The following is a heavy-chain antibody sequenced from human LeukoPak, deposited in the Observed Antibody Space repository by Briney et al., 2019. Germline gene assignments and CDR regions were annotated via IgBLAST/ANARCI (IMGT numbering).Heavy chain of an antibody. CDR2: ISSSGSTI. Sequence: GGSLRLSCAASGFTFSDYYMSWIRQAPGKGLEWVSYISSSGSTIYYADSVKGRFTISRDNAKNSLYLQMNSLRAEDAAVYYCARDLYYYDSSGYPPGYWGQGTLVTVSS. CDR1: GFTFSDYY. CDR3: ARDLYYYDSSGYPPGY. J-gene: IGHJ4*02. V-gene: IGHV3-11*01. D-gene: IGHD3-22*01.